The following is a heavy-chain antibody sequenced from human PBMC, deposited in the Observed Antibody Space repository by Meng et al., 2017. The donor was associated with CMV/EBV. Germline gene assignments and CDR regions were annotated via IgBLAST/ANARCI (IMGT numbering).Heavy chain of an antibody. D-gene: IGHD5-12*01. Sequence: GESLKISCAASGFTFSSYWMQWVRQAPGKGLGWDSRINSDGSSTSYANSVKGRFTISRDNAKKTLYLQMNSLRAEETAVYYCARNVDYGMDVWGQGTTVTVSS. CDR3: ARNVDYGMDV. V-gene: IGHV3-74*01. CDR1: GFTFSSYW. J-gene: IGHJ6*02. CDR2: INSDGSST.